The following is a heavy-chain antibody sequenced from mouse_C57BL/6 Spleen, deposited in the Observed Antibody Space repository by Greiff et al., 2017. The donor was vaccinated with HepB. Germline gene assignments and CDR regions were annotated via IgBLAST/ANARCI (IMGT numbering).Heavy chain of an antibody. D-gene: IGHD1-1*01. CDR3: ARHGSSPYWYFDV. J-gene: IGHJ1*03. CDR1: GYTFTSYW. V-gene: IGHV1-64*01. Sequence: QVQLKQPGAELVKPGASVKLSCKASGYTFTSYWMHWVKQRPGQGLEWIGMIHPNSGSTNYNEKFKSKATLTVDKSSSTAYMQLSSLTSEDSAVYYCARHGSSPYWYFDVWGTGTTVTVSS. CDR2: IHPNSGST.